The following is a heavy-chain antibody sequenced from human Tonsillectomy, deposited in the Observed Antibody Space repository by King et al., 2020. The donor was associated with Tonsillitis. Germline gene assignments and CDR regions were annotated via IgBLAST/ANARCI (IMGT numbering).Heavy chain of an antibody. Sequence: QLVQSGAEVKKPGSSVKVSCKASGGTFSSYAISWVRQAPGQGLEWMGRIIPILGIANYAQKFQGRVTITADKSTSTAYMELSSLRSEDTAVYYCARAKNRVGSYQFLYWGGFDYWGQGTLVTVSS. CDR1: GGTFSSYA. CDR3: ARAKNRVGSYQFLYWGGFDY. CDR2: IIPILGIA. V-gene: IGHV1-69*04. D-gene: IGHD3-10*01. J-gene: IGHJ4*02.